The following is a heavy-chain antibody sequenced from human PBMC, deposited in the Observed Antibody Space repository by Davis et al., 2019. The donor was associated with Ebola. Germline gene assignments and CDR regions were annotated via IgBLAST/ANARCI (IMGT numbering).Heavy chain of an antibody. CDR2: ISGSGGST. V-gene: IGHV3-23*01. J-gene: IGHJ6*04. Sequence: GGSLRLSCAASGFTSSSYAMSWVRQAPGKGLEWVSAISGSGGSTYYADSVKGRFTISRDNAKNSLYLQMNSLRAEDTAVYYCARDLIIVVVPAAEGEGYYYGMDVWGKGTTVTVSS. D-gene: IGHD2-2*01. CDR3: ARDLIIVVVPAAEGEGYYYGMDV. CDR1: GFTSSSYA.